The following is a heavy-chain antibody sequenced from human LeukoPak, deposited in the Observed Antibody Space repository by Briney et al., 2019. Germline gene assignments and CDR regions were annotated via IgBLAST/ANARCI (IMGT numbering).Heavy chain of an antibody. D-gene: IGHD5-18*01. J-gene: IGHJ6*02. CDR2: ISGSGGTT. V-gene: IGHV3-23*01. CDR1: GLTFSTYA. Sequence: GGSLRPSCATSGLTFSTYAMGCVRQAPGKGLEWVSAISGSGGTTYYADSVKGRFTISRDNSKNTLDLQMNSLRAEDTAVYHCAKGYNDYYGMDVWGQGTTVTVSS. CDR3: AKGYNDYYGMDV.